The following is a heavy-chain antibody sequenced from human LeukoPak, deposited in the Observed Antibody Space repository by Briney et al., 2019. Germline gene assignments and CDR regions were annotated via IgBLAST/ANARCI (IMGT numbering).Heavy chain of an antibody. CDR2: IRGDGGDA. V-gene: IGHV3-74*01. D-gene: IGHD2-8*01. J-gene: IGHJ3*02. CDR1: GFTFRSAR. Sequence: GGSLRLSCAASGFTFRSARMHWVRQAPGKGLVWVSRIRGDGGDANYADFVKGRYTISRDNAKNTLYLQMNSLRTEDTAVYYCAREYNGGPKQTDAFDIWGQGTMVTVSS. CDR3: AREYNGGPKQTDAFDI.